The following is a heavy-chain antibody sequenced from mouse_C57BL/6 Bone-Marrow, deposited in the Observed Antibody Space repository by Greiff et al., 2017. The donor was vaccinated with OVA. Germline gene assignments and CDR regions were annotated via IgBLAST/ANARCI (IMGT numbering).Heavy chain of an antibody. Sequence: EVQLQQSGAELVRPGASVKLSCTASGFNIKDDYMHWVKQRPEQGLEWIGWIDPENGDTEYASKFQGKATITAATSSHTAYLQLSSLTSEDSAVYYFRAVYDSCGMDYWGQGTSVTVSS. CDR1: GFNIKDDY. J-gene: IGHJ4*01. CDR2: IDPENGDT. CDR3: RAVYDSCGMDY. V-gene: IGHV14-4*01. D-gene: IGHD2-12*01.